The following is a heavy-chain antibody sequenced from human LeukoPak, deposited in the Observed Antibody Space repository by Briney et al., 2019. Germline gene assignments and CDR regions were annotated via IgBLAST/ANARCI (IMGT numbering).Heavy chain of an antibody. CDR3: ARERDGYNPPFGY. CDR2: IYHSGST. D-gene: IGHD5-24*01. Sequence: KASGTLSLTCAVSGGSISSSNWWSWVRQPPGKGLEWIGEIYHSGSTNYNPSLKSRVTISVDKSKNQFSLKLSSVTAEDTAVYYCARERDGYNPPFGYWGQGTLVTVSS. CDR1: GGSISSSNW. V-gene: IGHV4-4*02. J-gene: IGHJ4*02.